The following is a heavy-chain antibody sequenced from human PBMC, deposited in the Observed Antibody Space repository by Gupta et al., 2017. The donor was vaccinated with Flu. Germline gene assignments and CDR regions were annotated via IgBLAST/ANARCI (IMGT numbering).Heavy chain of an antibody. J-gene: IGHJ4*02. CDR3: AKDGSGYNWNYVGFFDY. Sequence: GKGLEWVSAISGSGGSTYYADSVKGRFTISRDNSKNTLYLQMNSLRAEDTAVYYCAKDGSGYNWNYVGFFDYWGQGTLVTVSS. D-gene: IGHD1-7*01. V-gene: IGHV3-23*01. CDR2: ISGSGGST.